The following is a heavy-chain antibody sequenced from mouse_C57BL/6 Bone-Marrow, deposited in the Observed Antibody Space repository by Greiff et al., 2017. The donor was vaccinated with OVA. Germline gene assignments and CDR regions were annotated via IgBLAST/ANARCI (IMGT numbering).Heavy chain of an antibody. D-gene: IGHD1-2*01. CDR1: GYTFTSYW. J-gene: IGHJ3*01. Sequence: QVQLQQPGAELVMPGASVKLSCKASGYTFTSYWMHWVKQRPGQGLEWIGEIDPSDSYTNYNQKFKGKSTLTVDKSSSTAYMQLSSLTSEDSAGYYCARGGSLRRQAWFAYWGQGTLVTVSA. CDR3: ARGGSLRRQAWFAY. V-gene: IGHV1-69*01. CDR2: IDPSDSYT.